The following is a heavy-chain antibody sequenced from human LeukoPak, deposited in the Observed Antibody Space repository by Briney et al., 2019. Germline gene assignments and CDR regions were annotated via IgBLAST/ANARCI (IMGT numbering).Heavy chain of an antibody. D-gene: IGHD6-13*01. V-gene: IGHV4-59*01. Sequence: SETLSLTCTVSGGSISSYCWSWIRQPPGKRLEWIGYIYYSGNTNYSPSLKSRLTISVDTSKNQFSLKLSSVTAADTAVYYCARTYGSSGLGYFDLWGRGTLVTVSS. CDR3: ARTYGSSGLGYFDL. J-gene: IGHJ2*01. CDR2: IYYSGNT. CDR1: GGSISSYC.